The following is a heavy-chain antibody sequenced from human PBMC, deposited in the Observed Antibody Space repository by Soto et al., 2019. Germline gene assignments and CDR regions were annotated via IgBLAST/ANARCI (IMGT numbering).Heavy chain of an antibody. D-gene: IGHD6-19*01. Sequence: GASVKVSCKASGYTFTSYYMHWVRQAPGQGLEWMGIINPSGGSTSYAQKFQGRVTMARDTSTSTVYMELSSLRSEDTAVYYCARVSSPNWFDPWGQGTLVTVSS. CDR3: ARVSSPNWFDP. CDR1: GYTFTSYY. J-gene: IGHJ5*02. V-gene: IGHV1-46*03. CDR2: INPSGGST.